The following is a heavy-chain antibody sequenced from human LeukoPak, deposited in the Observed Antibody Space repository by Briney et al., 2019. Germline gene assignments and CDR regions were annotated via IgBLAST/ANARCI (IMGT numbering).Heavy chain of an antibody. J-gene: IGHJ6*02. CDR2: ISSSSSYI. CDR3: AGYDDYGDYRLSGMDV. CDR1: GFTFSSYS. Sequence: GGSLRLSCAASGFTFSSYSMNWVRQAPGKGLEWVSSISSSSSYIYYADSVKGRFTISRDNAKNSLYLQMNSLRAEDTAVYYCAGYDDYGDYRLSGMDVWGQGTTVIVSS. D-gene: IGHD4-17*01. V-gene: IGHV3-21*01.